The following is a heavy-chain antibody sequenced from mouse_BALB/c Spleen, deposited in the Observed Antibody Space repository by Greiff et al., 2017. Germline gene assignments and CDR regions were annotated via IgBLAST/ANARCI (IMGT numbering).Heavy chain of an antibody. CDR2: ISSGGST. J-gene: IGHJ3*01. Sequence: EVKLMESGGGLVQPGGSLKLSCAASGFTFSSYAMSWVRQTPEKRLEWVASISSGGSTYYPDSVKGRFTISRDNDRNILYLQMSSLRSEDTAMYYCARGGDRYGNFPWFAYWGQGTLVTVSA. CDR1: GFTFSSYA. D-gene: IGHD2-1*01. V-gene: IGHV5-6-5*01. CDR3: ARGGDRYGNFPWFAY.